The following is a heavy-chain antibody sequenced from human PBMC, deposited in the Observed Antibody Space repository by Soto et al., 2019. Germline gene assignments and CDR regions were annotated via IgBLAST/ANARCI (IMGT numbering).Heavy chain of an antibody. CDR3: TAPSAPEPHTSYFFP. Sequence: EAQLLESGGGMVQPGGSLRLSCAASGFAFSNFVMSWVRQAPGKGLEWVSAIGSGSRGTHYAESVEDRFTISRDDSKNTLYLQLNSLTAADTSVYFCTAPSAPEPHTSYFFPWGQGTRVTGSP. D-gene: IGHD1-26*01. J-gene: IGHJ5*02. CDR1: GFAFSNFV. CDR2: IGSGSRGT. V-gene: IGHV3-23*01.